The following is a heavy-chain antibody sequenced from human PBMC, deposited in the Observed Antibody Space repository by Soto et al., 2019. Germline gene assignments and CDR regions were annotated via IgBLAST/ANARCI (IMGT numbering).Heavy chain of an antibody. CDR2: INHSGST. CDR1: GGSFSGYY. D-gene: IGHD2-15*01. CDR3: ARGMDIVVVVAAVFDY. V-gene: IGHV4-34*01. Sequence: SETLSLTCAVYGGSFSGYYWSWIRQPPGKGLEWIGEINHSGSTNYNPSLKSRVTISVDTSKNQFSLKLNSVTAADTAVYYCARGMDIVVVVAAVFDYWGQGTLVTVSS. J-gene: IGHJ4*02.